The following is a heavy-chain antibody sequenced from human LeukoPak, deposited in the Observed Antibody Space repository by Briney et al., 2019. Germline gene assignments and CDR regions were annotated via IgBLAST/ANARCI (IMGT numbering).Heavy chain of an antibody. D-gene: IGHD3-22*01. CDR3: ARGDDSGYYDYFDY. V-gene: IGHV3-53*01. CDR2: IYTGGNT. CDR1: GFTVDSNY. Sequence: GGSLRLSCAASGFTVDSNYLSWVRQAPRKGLEWVSTIYTGGNTYYAASVKGRFTISRDFSKNTVFLHMNSLRAEDTAMYYCARGDDSGYYDYFDYWGQGALVTVSS. J-gene: IGHJ4*02.